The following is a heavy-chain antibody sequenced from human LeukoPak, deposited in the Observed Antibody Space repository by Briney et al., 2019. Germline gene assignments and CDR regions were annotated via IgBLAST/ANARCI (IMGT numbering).Heavy chain of an antibody. CDR3: ARERYGSGSYYNDY. J-gene: IGHJ4*02. CDR2: KKQDGSEK. D-gene: IGHD3-10*01. V-gene: IGHV3-7*03. Sequence: GGSLRLSCAASGFTFSSYWMSWVRQAPGKGLEWVANKKQDGSEKYYVDSVKGRFTISRDNAKNSLYLQMNSLRAEDTAVYYCARERYGSGSYYNDYWGQGTLVTVSS. CDR1: GFTFSSYW.